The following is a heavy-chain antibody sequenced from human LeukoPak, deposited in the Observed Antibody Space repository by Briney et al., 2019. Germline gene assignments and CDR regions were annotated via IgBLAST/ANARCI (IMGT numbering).Heavy chain of an antibody. CDR2: INPNDGGT. CDR3: AREGTLSSSPNWFDP. D-gene: IGHD6-13*01. J-gene: IGHJ5*02. Sequence: ASLKVSCKASGYTFTGHFMHLVRQAPGPSLEWMAWINPNDGGTNFAPTIQRRVTMTRDTSISTAYLELSSLRCDDPAVYYCAREGTLSSSPNWFDPWGQGTLVTVSS. V-gene: IGHV1-2*02. CDR1: GYTFTGHF.